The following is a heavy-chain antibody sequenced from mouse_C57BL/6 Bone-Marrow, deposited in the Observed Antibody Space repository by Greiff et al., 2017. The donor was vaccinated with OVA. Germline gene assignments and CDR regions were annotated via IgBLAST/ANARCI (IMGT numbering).Heavy chain of an antibody. CDR3: ARAYGSSSLYFDY. J-gene: IGHJ2*01. D-gene: IGHD1-1*01. CDR2: ISDGGSYT. Sequence: EVQGVESGGGLVKPGGSLKLSCAASGFTFSSYAMSWVRQTPEKRLEWVATISDGGSYTYYPDNVKGRFTISRDNAKNNLYLQMSHLKSEDTAMYYCARAYGSSSLYFDYWGQGTTLTVSS. CDR1: GFTFSSYA. V-gene: IGHV5-4*01.